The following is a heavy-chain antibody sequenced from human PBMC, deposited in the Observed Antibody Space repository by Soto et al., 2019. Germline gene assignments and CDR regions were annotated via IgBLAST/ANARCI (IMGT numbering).Heavy chain of an antibody. CDR2: ISWNSGSI. Sequence: GGSLRLSCAASGFTFDDYAMHWVRQAPGKGLEWVSGISWNSGSIGYADSVKGRFTISRDNAKNSLYLQMNSLRAEDTALYYCAKDPIAVAGWLRPHYFDYWGQGTLVTVSS. V-gene: IGHV3-9*01. CDR1: GFTFDDYA. CDR3: AKDPIAVAGWLRPHYFDY. D-gene: IGHD6-19*01. J-gene: IGHJ4*02.